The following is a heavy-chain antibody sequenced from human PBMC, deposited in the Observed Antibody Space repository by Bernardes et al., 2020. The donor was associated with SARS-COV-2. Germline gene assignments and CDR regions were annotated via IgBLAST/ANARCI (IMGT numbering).Heavy chain of an antibody. V-gene: IGHV5-51*01. J-gene: IGHJ5*02. CDR3: ARRDSGGWYPSS. CDR1: GYSFTDYW. CDR2: IYPHDSDT. D-gene: IGHD6-19*01. Sequence: ESLKISCKGSGYSFTDYWIDWVRQVPGKGPEWMGIIYPHDSDTRYSPSFQGQVTISVDKSINTAYLQWNSLKASDTAMYYCARRDSGGWYPSSWGQGTLVTVSS.